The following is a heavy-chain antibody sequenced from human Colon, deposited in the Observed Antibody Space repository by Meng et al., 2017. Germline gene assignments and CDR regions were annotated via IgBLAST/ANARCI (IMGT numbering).Heavy chain of an antibody. CDR1: GFSLSTYGVG. J-gene: IGHJ4*02. CDR3: AHFLAPVGYFDY. D-gene: IGHD1-14*01. V-gene: IGHV2-5*02. CDR2: IYWDDDK. Sequence: HNTLERSGPTQLKPTQTPTLTCTFAGFSLSTYGVGVGWIRQPPGKALEWLALIYWDDDKRYSPSLKSRLTITKDTSKNQVVLTMTNMDPVDTATYYCAHFLAPVGYFDYWGQGALVTVSS.